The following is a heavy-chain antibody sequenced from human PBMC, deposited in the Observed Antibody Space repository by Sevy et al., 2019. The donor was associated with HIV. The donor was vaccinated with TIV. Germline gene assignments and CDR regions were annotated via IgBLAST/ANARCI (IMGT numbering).Heavy chain of an antibody. J-gene: IGHJ6*02. CDR3: ARGDYDLWCGLIKGDYYYYGMDV. Sequence: GGSLRLSCAASGFTFSSYGMHWVRQAPGKGLEWVAVIWYDGSNKYYAASVKGRFTISRDNSKNRLYLQMNSLRAEDTAVYYCARGDYDLWCGLIKGDYYYYGMDVWGQGTTVTVSS. CDR1: GFTFSSYG. D-gene: IGHD3-3*01. V-gene: IGHV3-33*01. CDR2: IWYDGSNK.